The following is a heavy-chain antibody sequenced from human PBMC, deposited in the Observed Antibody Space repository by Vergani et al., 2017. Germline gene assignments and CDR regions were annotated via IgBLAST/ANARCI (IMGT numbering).Heavy chain of an antibody. Sequence: QVQLVESGGGVVQPGRSLRLSCAASGFTFSSYAMHWVRQAPGKGLEWVAVISYDGSNKYYEDSVKGRFTISRDNSKNTLYLQMNSLRAEDTAVYYCARSVSGTGRADNWFDPWGQGTLVTVSS. CDR1: GFTFSSYA. V-gene: IGHV3-30-3*01. CDR2: ISYDGSNK. J-gene: IGHJ5*02. CDR3: ARSVSGTGRADNWFDP. D-gene: IGHD3-10*01.